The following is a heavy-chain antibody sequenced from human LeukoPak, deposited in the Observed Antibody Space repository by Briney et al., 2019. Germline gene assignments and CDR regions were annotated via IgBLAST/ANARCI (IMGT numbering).Heavy chain of an antibody. Sequence: GGSLRLSCAASGFTFDDYAMHWVRQAPGKGLEWVSGISWNSGSIGYADSVKGRFTISRDNAKNSLYLQMNSLRAEDMALYYCAKDIAAGYSYTFDYWGQGTLVTVSS. D-gene: IGHD5-18*01. CDR2: ISWNSGSI. CDR1: GFTFDDYA. J-gene: IGHJ4*02. CDR3: AKDIAAGYSYTFDY. V-gene: IGHV3-9*03.